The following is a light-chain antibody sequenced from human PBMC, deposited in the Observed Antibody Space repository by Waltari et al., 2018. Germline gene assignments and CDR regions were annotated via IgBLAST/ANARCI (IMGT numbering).Light chain of an antibody. CDR3: QQYSSFST. CDR2: DAS. J-gene: IGKJ1*01. V-gene: IGKV1-5*01. Sequence: DIQMTQSPSMLSASVGDRATITCRASQTIRGWLTWYQLKPGLAPKLLIYDASNLRGGVPSRFSGSGFGTNFTLTISSLQPDDFATYYCQQYSSFSTFGLGTKV. CDR1: QTIRGW.